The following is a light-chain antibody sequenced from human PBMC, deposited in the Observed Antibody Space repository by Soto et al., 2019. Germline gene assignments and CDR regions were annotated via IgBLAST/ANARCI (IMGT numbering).Light chain of an antibody. V-gene: IGKV1-39*01. CDR2: SAS. J-gene: IGKJ4*01. Sequence: DIQMTQSPASLSASVGDRVTITCRASQTISNFLNWCQQKLGRAPKVLISSASSLQSGVPSRFSGSGSGTDFTLTISSLQPEDFATYYCQQSYSTPLTFGGGTRVEIK. CDR3: QQSYSTPLT. CDR1: QTISNF.